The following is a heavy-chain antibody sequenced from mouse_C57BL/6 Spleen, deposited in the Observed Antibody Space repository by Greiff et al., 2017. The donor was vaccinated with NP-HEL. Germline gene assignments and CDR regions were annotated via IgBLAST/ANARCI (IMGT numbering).Heavy chain of an antibody. D-gene: IGHD2-3*01. J-gene: IGHJ4*01. CDR1: GYSFTDYN. CDR2: INPNYGTT. CDR3: ARYDGYYVDAMDY. Sequence: EVKLQESGPELVKPGASVKISCKASGYSFTDYNMNWVKQSNGKSLEWIGVINPNYGTTSYNQKFNGKATLTVDQTSSTAYMQLNSLTSEESAVYYCARYDGYYVDAMDYWGQGTSVTVSS. V-gene: IGHV1-39*01.